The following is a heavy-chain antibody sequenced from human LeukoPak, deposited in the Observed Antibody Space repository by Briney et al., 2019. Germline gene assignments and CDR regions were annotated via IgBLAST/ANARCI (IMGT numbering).Heavy chain of an antibody. Sequence: PGGSLRLSCAASGFTFSSYSMNWVRQAPGKGLEWVSSISSTSIYIYYADSLKGRFTISRDNAKNSLYLQMYSLRAEDTAVYYCATSTRGDYWGQGTLVTVSS. V-gene: IGHV3-21*01. J-gene: IGHJ4*02. CDR3: ATSTRGDY. CDR2: ISSTSIYI. CDR1: GFTFSSYS.